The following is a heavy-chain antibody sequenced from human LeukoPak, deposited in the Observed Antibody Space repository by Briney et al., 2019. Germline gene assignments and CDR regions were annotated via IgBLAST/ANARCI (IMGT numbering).Heavy chain of an antibody. CDR2: IYTSGST. J-gene: IGHJ4*02. D-gene: IGHD3-22*01. V-gene: IGHV4-39*07. CDR1: GGSISSSSYY. CDR3: ARDSYYYDSSGYRNFDY. Sequence: PSETLSLTCTVSGGSISSSSYYWGWIRQPPGKGLEWIGRIYTSGSTNYNPSLKSRVTMSVDTSKNQFSLKLSSVTAADTAVYYCARDSYYYDSSGYRNFDYWGQGTLVTVSS.